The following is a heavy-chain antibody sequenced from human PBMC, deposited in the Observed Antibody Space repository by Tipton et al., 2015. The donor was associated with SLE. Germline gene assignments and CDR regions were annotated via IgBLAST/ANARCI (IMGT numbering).Heavy chain of an antibody. Sequence: TLSLTCTVSGGSFGSNYWSWIRQPPGKGLEWIGYIYYSGTTNYNPSLKSRVTISVDTSKNQFSLKLSSVTAADTAVYYCARDEYRYDTTGYHLLGHFDFWGQGTLVTVSS. D-gene: IGHD3-22*01. CDR2: IYYSGTT. V-gene: IGHV4-59*01. CDR3: ARDEYRYDTTGYHLLGHFDF. CDR1: GGSFGSNY. J-gene: IGHJ4*02.